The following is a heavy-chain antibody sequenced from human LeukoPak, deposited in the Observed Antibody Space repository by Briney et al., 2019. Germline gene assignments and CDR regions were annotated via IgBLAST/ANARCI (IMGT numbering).Heavy chain of an antibody. J-gene: IGHJ3*02. Sequence: PSEALSLTCTVSGGSISSYYWSWIRQPPGKGLEWIGYIYYSGSTNYNPSLKSRVTISVDTSKNQFSLKLSSVTAADTAVYYCARSTMVRGVITNDAFDIWGQGTMVTVSS. V-gene: IGHV4-59*01. CDR1: GGSISSYY. CDR2: IYYSGST. D-gene: IGHD3-10*01. CDR3: ARSTMVRGVITNDAFDI.